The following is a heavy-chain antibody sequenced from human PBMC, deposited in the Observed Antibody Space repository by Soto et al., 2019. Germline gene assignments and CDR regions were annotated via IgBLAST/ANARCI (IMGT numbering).Heavy chain of an antibody. Sequence: EVQLLESGGGLVQPGGSLRLSCAASGFTFSSYAMSWVRQAPGKGLEWVSAISGSGGSTYYADSMKGRFTISRDNSKNTLYLNMNSLRAEDTAVYYCAKEHFDWLSTDYWSQGTLVTVSS. CDR1: GFTFSSYA. CDR2: ISGSGGST. J-gene: IGHJ4*02. V-gene: IGHV3-23*01. D-gene: IGHD3-9*01. CDR3: AKEHFDWLSTDY.